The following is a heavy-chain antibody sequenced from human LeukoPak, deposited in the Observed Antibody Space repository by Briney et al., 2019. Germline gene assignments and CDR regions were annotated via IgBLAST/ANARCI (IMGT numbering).Heavy chain of an antibody. Sequence: SETLSLTCGVNGGSVSGYYWSWIRQSPGKGLEWIAEISHSGRTNYNPALKSRVTMSADTSKNQFSLNLTSVTAADTAVYYCARPVPSRLGWFDPWGQGTLVTVSS. V-gene: IGHV4-34*01. CDR2: ISHSGRT. CDR1: GGSVSGYY. J-gene: IGHJ5*02. D-gene: IGHD1-1*01. CDR3: ARPVPSRLGWFDP.